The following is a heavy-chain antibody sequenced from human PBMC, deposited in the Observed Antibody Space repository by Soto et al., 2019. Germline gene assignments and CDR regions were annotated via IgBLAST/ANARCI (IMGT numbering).Heavy chain of an antibody. V-gene: IGHV4-31*03. Sequence: QVQLQESGPGLVKPSQTLSLTCTVSGDSITSGTHYWSWIRQHPDKGLEWLGYIHHSGNTYYNPSLLSRLTISVDTSKKQFSLKLSPVTAADTAMYYCARARGYGGDYYFDYWGQGTLVTVSS. D-gene: IGHD2-21*01. CDR3: ARARGYGGDYYFDY. J-gene: IGHJ4*02. CDR1: GDSITSGTHY. CDR2: IHHSGNT.